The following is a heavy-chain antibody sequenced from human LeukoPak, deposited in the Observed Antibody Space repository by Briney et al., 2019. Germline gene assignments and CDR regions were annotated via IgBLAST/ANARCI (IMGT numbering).Heavy chain of an antibody. J-gene: IGHJ4*02. CDR1: GYTFTGYY. D-gene: IGHD2-15*01. CDR3: ARVSKYCSGGSCYFLTPPDY. CDR2: ISAYNGNT. V-gene: IGHV1-18*04. Sequence: ASVKVSCKASGYTFTGYYMHWVRQAPGQGLEWVGWISAYNGNTNYAQKLQGRVTMTTDTSTSTAYMELRSLRSDDTAVYYCARVSKYCSGGSCYFLTPPDYWGQGTLVTVSS.